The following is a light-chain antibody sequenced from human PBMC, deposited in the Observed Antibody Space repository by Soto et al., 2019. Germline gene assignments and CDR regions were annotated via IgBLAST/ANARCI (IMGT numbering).Light chain of an antibody. CDR1: SSNIGAGYD. Sequence: QSVLTQPPSVSGAPGQRVTISCTGSSSNIGAGYDVHWYQQLPGTAPKLLIYGNSNRPSGVPDRFSGSKSGTSASLAITGLQAEDEADYYCQSYDSSLRVVFGGVTKLTGL. V-gene: IGLV1-40*01. CDR2: GNS. CDR3: QSYDSSLRVV. J-gene: IGLJ2*01.